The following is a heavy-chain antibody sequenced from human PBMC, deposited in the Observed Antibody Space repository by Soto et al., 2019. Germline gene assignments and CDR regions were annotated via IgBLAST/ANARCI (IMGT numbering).Heavy chain of an antibody. Sequence: ASVKVSCKASGYTFTGYYMHWVRQAPGQGLEWMGWINPNSGGTNYAQKFQGWVTMTRDTSISTAYMELSRLRSDDTAVYYCARGPSIAAAGTFRDYYYYSGMDVWGQGTTVTVSS. CDR2: INPNSGGT. V-gene: IGHV1-2*04. J-gene: IGHJ6*02. CDR1: GYTFTGYY. CDR3: ARGPSIAAAGTFRDYYYYSGMDV. D-gene: IGHD6-13*01.